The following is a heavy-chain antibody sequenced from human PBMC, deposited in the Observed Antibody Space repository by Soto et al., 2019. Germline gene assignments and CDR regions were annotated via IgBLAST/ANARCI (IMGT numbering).Heavy chain of an antibody. J-gene: IGHJ3*02. Sequence: HVQLVQSGAEVKKPGASLKVSCKASGYTFISYGVSWVRQAPGQGLEWLAWISPYNGNTNYAQKFQGRITMTTDTSTTTVYIDLTSLRTDDTAVYYCARDQTKWLTDAFDIWGQGTMVVVSS. CDR2: ISPYNGNT. D-gene: IGHD5-12*01. CDR1: GYTFISYG. V-gene: IGHV1-18*01. CDR3: ARDQTKWLTDAFDI.